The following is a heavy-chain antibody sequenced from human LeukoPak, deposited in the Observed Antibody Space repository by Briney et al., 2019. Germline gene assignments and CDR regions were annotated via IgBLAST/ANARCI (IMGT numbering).Heavy chain of an antibody. CDR2: ISGSGRST. CDR3: AKIAVAGLGVFDY. V-gene: IGHV3-23*01. J-gene: IGHJ4*02. Sequence: GGSLRLSCAASGFTFSSYDMNWVRQAPGKGLEWVSAISGSGRSTYYADSVKGRFTISRDNSKNTLYLQMNSLRAEDTAVYYCAKIAVAGLGVFDYWGQGTLVTVSS. CDR1: GFTFSSYD. D-gene: IGHD6-19*01.